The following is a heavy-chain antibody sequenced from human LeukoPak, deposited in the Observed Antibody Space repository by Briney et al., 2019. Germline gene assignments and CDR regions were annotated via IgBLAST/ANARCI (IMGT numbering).Heavy chain of an antibody. V-gene: IGHV3-9*01. CDR2: ISWNSGSI. D-gene: IGHD4-23*01. J-gene: IGHJ2*01. Sequence: GGFLRLSCAASGFTFDDYAMHWVRQAPGKGLEWVSGISWNSGSIGYADSVKGRFTISRDNAKNSLYLQMNSLRAEDTALYYCAKTRYYDYGGFSWYFDLWGRGTLVTVSS. CDR3: AKTRYYDYGGFSWYFDL. CDR1: GFTFDDYA.